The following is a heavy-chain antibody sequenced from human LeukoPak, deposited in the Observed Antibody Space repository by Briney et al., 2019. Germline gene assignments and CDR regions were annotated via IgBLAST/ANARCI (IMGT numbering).Heavy chain of an antibody. J-gene: IGHJ6*02. D-gene: IGHD1/OR15-1a*01. Sequence: AGSLRLSCAASGFKFSDHYIDWVRQAPGKGLEWVGRSRNKASSYTTEYAASVEGRFTISRDVSESSLYLQMNSLRTEDTDVYYCGRIAINENNGMDVWGQGTTVTVSS. CDR2: SRNKASSYTT. V-gene: IGHV3-72*01. CDR3: GRIAINENNGMDV. CDR1: GFKFSDHY.